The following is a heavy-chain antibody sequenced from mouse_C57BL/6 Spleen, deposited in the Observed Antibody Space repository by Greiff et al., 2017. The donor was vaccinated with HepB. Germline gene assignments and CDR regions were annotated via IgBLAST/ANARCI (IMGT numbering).Heavy chain of an antibody. Sequence: VQLQQSGAELARPGASVKLSCKASGYTFTSSGISWVKQRTGQGLEWIGEIYPRSGNTYYNAKFKGKATLTADQSSSTAYMELRSLTSEDSAVYLCARLYGSLYYYAMDDWGQGTSVTVSS. CDR2: IYPRSGNT. CDR3: ARLYGSLYYYAMDD. CDR1: GYTFTSSG. J-gene: IGHJ4*01. V-gene: IGHV1-81*01. D-gene: IGHD1-1*01.